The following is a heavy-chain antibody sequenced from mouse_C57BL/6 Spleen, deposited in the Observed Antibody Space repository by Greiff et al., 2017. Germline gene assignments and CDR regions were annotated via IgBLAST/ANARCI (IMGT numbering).Heavy chain of an antibody. J-gene: IGHJ1*03. D-gene: IGHD2-5*01. CDR2: SRNKANDYTT. CDR1: GFTFSDFY. V-gene: IGHV7-1*01. Sequence: EVKLMESGGGLVQSGRSLRLSCATSGFTFSDFYMEWVRQAPGKGLEWIAASRNKANDYTTEYSASVKGRFIVSRDTSPSILYLQMNALRAEDTAIYYCARAYYSNYWYFDVWGTGTTVTVSS. CDR3: ARAYYSNYWYFDV.